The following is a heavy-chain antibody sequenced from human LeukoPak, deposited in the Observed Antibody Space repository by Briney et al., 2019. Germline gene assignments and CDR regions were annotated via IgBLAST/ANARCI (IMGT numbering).Heavy chain of an antibody. D-gene: IGHD4-17*01. V-gene: IGHV5-51*01. CDR3: ARHRLLTTALDY. J-gene: IGHJ4*02. CDR1: GYSFTSYW. Sequence: GESLKISCKGSGYSFTSYWIGWVRQLPGKGLEWMGIIYPSDSDTRYSPSFQGQVTISADKSIGTAYLQWSSLKASDTAIYYCARHRLLTTALDYWGQGTLVTVSS. CDR2: IYPSDSDT.